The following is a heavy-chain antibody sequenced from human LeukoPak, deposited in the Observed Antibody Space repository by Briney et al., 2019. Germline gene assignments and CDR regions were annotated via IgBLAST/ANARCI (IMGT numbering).Heavy chain of an antibody. J-gene: IGHJ4*02. V-gene: IGHV3-48*03. Sequence: GGSLRLSCAASVFTFSSYEMNWVRQAPGKGLEWVSYISSSGNTTHYADSVKGRFTISRDNAKNSLYLQMNSLRAEDTAVYYCARGGYSSSWYFAYWGQGTLVTVSS. D-gene: IGHD6-13*01. CDR2: ISSSGNTT. CDR1: VFTFSSYE. CDR3: ARGGYSSSWYFAY.